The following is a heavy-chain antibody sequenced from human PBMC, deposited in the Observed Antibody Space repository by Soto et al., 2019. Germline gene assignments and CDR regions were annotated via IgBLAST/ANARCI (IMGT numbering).Heavy chain of an antibody. V-gene: IGHV3-48*01. CDR3: AKIPRQVGPAFDI. CDR2: ISSSSSTI. J-gene: IGHJ3*02. Sequence: GGFLRLSCAASGFTFSSYGRNWVRQAPGKGLEWVSYISSSSSTIYYADSVKGRFTISRDNSKNTLYLQMNSLRAEDTAVYYCAKIPRQVGPAFDIWGQGTMVTVSS. D-gene: IGHD2-2*01. CDR1: GFTFSSYG.